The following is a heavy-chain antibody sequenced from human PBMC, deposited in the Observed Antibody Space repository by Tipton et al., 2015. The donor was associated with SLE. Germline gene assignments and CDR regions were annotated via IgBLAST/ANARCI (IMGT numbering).Heavy chain of an antibody. V-gene: IGHV4-59*01. Sequence: TLSLTCTVSGGSISRYYWSWIRQPPGKGLEWIGYIYYSGGSNYNPSLKSRVTISVDTSKNQFSLKLSSVTAADTAVYYCARKNPYDFWSGYDAFDIWGQGTMVTVSS. CDR3: ARKNPYDFWSGYDAFDI. D-gene: IGHD3-3*01. J-gene: IGHJ3*02. CDR1: GGSISRYY. CDR2: IYYSGGS.